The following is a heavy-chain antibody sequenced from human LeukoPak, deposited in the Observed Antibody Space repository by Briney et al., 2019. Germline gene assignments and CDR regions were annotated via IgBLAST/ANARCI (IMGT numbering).Heavy chain of an antibody. CDR2: IKSKTDGGTT. D-gene: IGHD1-26*01. CDR1: GLTSSNAW. CDR3: TTDTLAVGAEGY. V-gene: IGHV3-15*01. J-gene: IGHJ4*02. Sequence: GGSLRLSCAASGLTSSNAWMSWVRQAPGKGLEWVGRIKSKTDGGTTDYAAPVKGRFTISRDDSKNTRYLQMNSLKTEDTAVYYCTTDTLAVGAEGYWGQGTLVTVSS.